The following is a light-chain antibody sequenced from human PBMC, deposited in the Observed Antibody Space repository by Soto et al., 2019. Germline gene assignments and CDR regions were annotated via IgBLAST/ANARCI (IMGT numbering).Light chain of an antibody. J-gene: IGKJ4*01. Sequence: DIQMTQSPSSLSASVGDRVTITCQASQDISNYLNWYQQKPGKAPKLLIYGASNLETGVPSRFGGSGSGTDFTFTISRLQPEDIATYYCQQYDCLPLTFGGGTKVQIK. CDR2: GAS. CDR3: QQYDCLPLT. V-gene: IGKV1-33*01. CDR1: QDISNY.